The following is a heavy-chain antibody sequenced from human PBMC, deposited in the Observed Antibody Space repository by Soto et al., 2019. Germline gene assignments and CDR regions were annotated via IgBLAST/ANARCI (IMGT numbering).Heavy chain of an antibody. D-gene: IGHD3-3*02. J-gene: IGHJ4*02. CDR1: GFTFGDYA. V-gene: IGHV3-49*03. CDR3: TSASLTLSADFDY. CDR2: IRSKAYGGTT. Sequence: GGSLRLSCTASGFTFGDYAMSWFRQAPGKGLEWVGFIRSKAYGGTTEYAASVKGRFTISRDDSKSIAYLQMNSLKTEDTAVYYCTSASLTLSADFDYWGQGTLVTVSS.